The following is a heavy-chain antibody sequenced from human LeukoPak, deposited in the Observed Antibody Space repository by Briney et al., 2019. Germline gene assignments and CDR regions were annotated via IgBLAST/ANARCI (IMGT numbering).Heavy chain of an antibody. CDR1: GCTFSSYA. CDR2: ISRSGGDI. Sequence: PGGSLRLSCVASGCTFSSYAMNWVGQAPGKGLEWVSYISRSGGDIYYTDSVKGRFTISRDNAKNSLYLQMNSRRAEDTAVYYCARPPSITNPYYGMDVWGQGTTVTVSS. CDR3: ARPPSITNPYYGMDV. D-gene: IGHD3-3*01. J-gene: IGHJ6*02. V-gene: IGHV3-48*03.